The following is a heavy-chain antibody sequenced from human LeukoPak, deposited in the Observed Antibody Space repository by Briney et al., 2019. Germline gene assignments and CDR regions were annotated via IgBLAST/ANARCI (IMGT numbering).Heavy chain of an antibody. CDR1: GFTFSSYA. CDR2: ISGSGGST. J-gene: IGHJ5*02. CDR3: AKHVYSSSWTVLVDWFDP. Sequence: PGGSLRLSCAASGFTFSSYAMSWVRQAPGKGLEWVSAISGSGGSTYYADSVKGRFTISRDNSKNTLYLQMNSLRAEDTAVYYCAKHVYSSSWTVLVDWFDPWGQGTLVTVSS. V-gene: IGHV3-23*01. D-gene: IGHD6-13*01.